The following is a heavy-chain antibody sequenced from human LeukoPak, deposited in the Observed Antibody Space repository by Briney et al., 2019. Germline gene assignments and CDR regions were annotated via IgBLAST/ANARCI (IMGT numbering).Heavy chain of an antibody. D-gene: IGHD3-3*01. CDR3: ARSLLRFSPNDAFDI. Sequence: SVKVSCKASGGTFSSYAISWVRQAPGQGLEWMGGIIPIFGTANYAQKFQGRVTITTDESTSTAYMELSSLRSEDTAVYYCARSLLRFSPNDAFDIWGQGTMVTVSS. CDR2: IIPIFGTA. CDR1: GGTFSSYA. V-gene: IGHV1-69*05. J-gene: IGHJ3*02.